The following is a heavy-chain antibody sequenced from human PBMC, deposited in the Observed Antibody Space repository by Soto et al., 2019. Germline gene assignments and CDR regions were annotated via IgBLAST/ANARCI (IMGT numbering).Heavy chain of an antibody. CDR3: AREGSGSYSGVWYFDY. D-gene: IGHD1-26*01. J-gene: IGHJ4*02. CDR1: GYTFTSYG. CDR2: ISTYNGIT. Sequence: ASVKVSCKASGYTFTSYGISWVRQAPGQGLEWMGWISTYNGITNYAQKFQGRVTMTTDTSTSTAYMELRSLRSDDTAVYYCAREGSGSYSGVWYFDYWGQGTLVTVYS. V-gene: IGHV1-18*04.